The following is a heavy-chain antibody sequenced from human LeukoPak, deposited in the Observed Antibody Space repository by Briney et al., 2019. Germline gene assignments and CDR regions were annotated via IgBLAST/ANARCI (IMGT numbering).Heavy chain of an antibody. CDR1: GFTFSSYA. V-gene: IGHV4-34*01. Sequence: PGGSLRRSCVVSGFTFSSYAMHWARQAPGKGLEWIGEINHSGSTNYNPSLKSRVTISVDTSKNQFSLKLRSVTAADTAVYYCARVAMGYYDSSGYKLWGQGTLVTVSS. J-gene: IGHJ4*02. D-gene: IGHD3-22*01. CDR3: ARVAMGYYDSSGYKL. CDR2: INHSGST.